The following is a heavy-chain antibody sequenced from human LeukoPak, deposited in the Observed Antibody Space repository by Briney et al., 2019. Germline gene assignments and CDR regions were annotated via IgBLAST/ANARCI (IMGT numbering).Heavy chain of an antibody. CDR2: INPNSGGT. CDR3: ARDLLGYCSSTSCSIDY. V-gene: IGHV1-2*02. Sequence: ASVKVSCKASGYTLTGYYMHWVRQAPGRGLEWMGWINPNSGGTNYAQKFQGRVTMTRDTSISTAYMELSRLRSDDTAVYYCARDLLGYCSSTSCSIDYWGQGTLVTVSS. J-gene: IGHJ4*02. CDR1: GYTLTGYY. D-gene: IGHD2-2*01.